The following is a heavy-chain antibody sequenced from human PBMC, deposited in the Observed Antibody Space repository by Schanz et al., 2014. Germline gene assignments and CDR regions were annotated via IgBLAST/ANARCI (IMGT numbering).Heavy chain of an antibody. CDR1: GYTFRSYG. J-gene: IGHJ4*02. CDR3: ARLEIGRYPFDF. CDR2: ISGYDANT. D-gene: IGHD2-2*02. V-gene: IGHV1-18*01. Sequence: QVHLVQSGAEVKKPGASVKVSCRASGYTFRSYGINWVRQAPGQGLEWMGWISGYDANTNYAQKFQGRVTMATDTSTNTAYMELRSLRSDDTAVYYCARLEIGRYPFDFWGQGTLVTVSS.